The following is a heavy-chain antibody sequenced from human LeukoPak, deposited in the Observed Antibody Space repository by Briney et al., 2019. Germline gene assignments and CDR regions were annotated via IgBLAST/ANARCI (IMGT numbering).Heavy chain of an antibody. CDR1: GFTFSSYG. Sequence: GALRLSCAASGFTFSSYGMHWVRQAPGKGLEWVAVISYDGSNKYYADSVRGRFTISRDNSKNTLYLQMNSLRAEDTAVYYCAKSRGESRGASNYWGQGTLVTVSS. J-gene: IGHJ4*02. CDR3: AKSRGESRGASNY. V-gene: IGHV3-30*18. D-gene: IGHD1-26*01. CDR2: ISYDGSNK.